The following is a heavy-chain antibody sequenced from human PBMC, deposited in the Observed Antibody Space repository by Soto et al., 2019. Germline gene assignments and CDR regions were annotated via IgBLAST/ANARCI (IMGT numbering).Heavy chain of an antibody. J-gene: IGHJ3*02. CDR1: GYTFTGYY. Sequence: ASVKVSCKASGYTFTGYYMHWVRQAPGQGLEWMGWISPNSGGTNYAQKFQGWVTMTRDTSISTAYMELSRLRSDDTAVYYCARVITMVRDGAFDIWGQGTMVTVSS. V-gene: IGHV1-2*04. D-gene: IGHD3-10*01. CDR2: ISPNSGGT. CDR3: ARVITMVRDGAFDI.